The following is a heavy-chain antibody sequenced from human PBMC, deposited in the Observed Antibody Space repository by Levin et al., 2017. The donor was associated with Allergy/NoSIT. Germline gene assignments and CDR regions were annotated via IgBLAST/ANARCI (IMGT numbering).Heavy chain of an antibody. D-gene: IGHD3-10*01. Sequence: GASVKVSCKVSGYTLTKLSMHWVRQAPGKGLDWMGSFDPEDGETIYAQKFQGRVTMTEDTSTETAYMELSSLRSEDTAVYYCATDFFPGRDYWGQGTLVTVSS. CDR3: ATDFFPGRDY. J-gene: IGHJ4*02. CDR1: GYTLTKLS. V-gene: IGHV1-24*01. CDR2: FDPEDGET.